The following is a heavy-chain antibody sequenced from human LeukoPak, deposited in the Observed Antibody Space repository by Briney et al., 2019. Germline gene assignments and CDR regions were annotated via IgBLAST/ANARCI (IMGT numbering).Heavy chain of an antibody. Sequence: GASVKVSCKSSGYTFTSYGISWVRQAPGQGLEWMGWISAYNGNTNYAQKLQGRVTTTTDTSTSTAYMELRSLRSDDTAVYYCARYDFWSGYYDLDYGMDVWGQGTTVTVSS. CDR3: ARYDFWSGYYDLDYGMDV. D-gene: IGHD3-3*01. CDR1: GYTFTSYG. V-gene: IGHV1-18*01. J-gene: IGHJ6*02. CDR2: ISAYNGNT.